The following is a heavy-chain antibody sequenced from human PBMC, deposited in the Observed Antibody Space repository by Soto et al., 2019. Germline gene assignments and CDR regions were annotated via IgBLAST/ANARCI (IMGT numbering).Heavy chain of an antibody. J-gene: IGHJ5*02. D-gene: IGHD3-9*01. V-gene: IGHV4-59*01. Sequence: SETLSLTCTVSGGSISSYYWSWIRQPPGKGLEWIGYIYYSGSTNYNPSLKSRVTISVDTSRNQFSLKLSSVTAADTAVYYCARDRLANWFDPWGQGTLVTVSS. CDR1: GGSISSYY. CDR2: IYYSGST. CDR3: ARDRLANWFDP.